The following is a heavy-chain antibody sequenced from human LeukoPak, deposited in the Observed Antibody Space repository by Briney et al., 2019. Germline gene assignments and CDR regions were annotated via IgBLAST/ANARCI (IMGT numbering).Heavy chain of an antibody. V-gene: IGHV1-18*01. Sequence: ASVKVSCKASGYTFTSYGISWVRQAPGQGLGWMGWISAYNGNTNYAQKLQGRVTMTTDTSTSTAYMELRSLRSDDTAVYYCARDVFHCSSTSCYYYYYGMDVWGQGTTVTVSS. CDR2: ISAYNGNT. CDR3: ARDVFHCSSTSCYYYYYGMDV. CDR1: GYTFTSYG. J-gene: IGHJ6*02. D-gene: IGHD2-2*01.